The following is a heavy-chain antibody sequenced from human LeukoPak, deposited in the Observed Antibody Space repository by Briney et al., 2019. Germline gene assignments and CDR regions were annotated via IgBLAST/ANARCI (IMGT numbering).Heavy chain of an antibody. V-gene: IGHV3-48*03. CDR2: ISGSGSTI. Sequence: QPGGSLRLSCAASGFTFSSYEMNWVRQAPGKGLEWVSYISGSGSTIYYADSVKGRFTISRDNAKNSLYLQMNSLRAEDTAVYYCASYSYGYRSLDYWGQGTLVTVSS. J-gene: IGHJ4*02. CDR1: GFTFSSYE. CDR3: ASYSYGYRSLDY. D-gene: IGHD5-18*01.